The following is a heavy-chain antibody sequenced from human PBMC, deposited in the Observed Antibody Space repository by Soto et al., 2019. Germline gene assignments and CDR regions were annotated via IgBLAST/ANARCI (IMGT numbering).Heavy chain of an antibody. CDR2: IIPIFGTA. J-gene: IGHJ6*02. D-gene: IGHD5-12*01. CDR3: ARCGYSGYDLLDGMDV. CDR1: GGTFSSYT. V-gene: IGHV1-69*01. Sequence: QVQLVQSGAEVKKPGSSVKVSCKASGGTFSSYTISWVRQAPGQGLEWMGGIIPIFGTANYAQKFQGRVTITADESTSTAYMELSSLRSEDTAVYYCARCGYSGYDLLDGMDVCCQGTTVTVSS.